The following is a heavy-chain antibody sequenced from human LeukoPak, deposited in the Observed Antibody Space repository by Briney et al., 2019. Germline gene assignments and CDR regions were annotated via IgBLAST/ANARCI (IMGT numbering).Heavy chain of an antibody. CDR3: EAAGKGDY. J-gene: IGHJ4*02. D-gene: IGHD6-13*01. V-gene: IGHV3-30*03. Sequence: GGSLRLSCAASGFTLSSYGMHWVRQAPGKGLEWVAVISYDGSNKYYADSVKGRFTISRDNSKNTLYLQMNSLRAEDTAVYYCEAAGKGDYWGQGTLVTVSS. CDR2: ISYDGSNK. CDR1: GFTLSSYG.